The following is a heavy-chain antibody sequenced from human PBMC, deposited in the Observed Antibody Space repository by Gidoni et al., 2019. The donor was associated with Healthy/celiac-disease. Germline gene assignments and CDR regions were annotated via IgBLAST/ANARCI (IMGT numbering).Heavy chain of an antibody. Sequence: QPGRSLRLPCAASGFTFSSYGMHWVRQAPGKGLEWVAVISYDGSNKYYADSVKGRFTISRDNSKNTLYLQMNSLKAEDTAVYYCAKEYSSGWYDYWGQGTLVTVSS. D-gene: IGHD6-19*01. CDR2: ISYDGSNK. J-gene: IGHJ4*02. CDR3: AKEYSSGWYDY. V-gene: IGHV3-30*18. CDR1: GFTFSSYG.